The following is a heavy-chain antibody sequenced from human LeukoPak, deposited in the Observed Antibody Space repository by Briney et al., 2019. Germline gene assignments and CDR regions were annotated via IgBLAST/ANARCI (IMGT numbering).Heavy chain of an antibody. CDR1: GFTFSSCA. V-gene: IGHV3-23*01. D-gene: IGHD3-22*01. Sequence: GGSLRLSRAASGFTFSSCAMSWVRQAPGKGREGGSAFSGSGGSTYSADSVKGRFTISRDNSKNTLYLQMNSLRAEDTAVYYCAKCPYYYDSSGLFDYWGQGTLVTVSS. J-gene: IGHJ4*02. CDR2: FSGSGGST. CDR3: AKCPYYYDSSGLFDY.